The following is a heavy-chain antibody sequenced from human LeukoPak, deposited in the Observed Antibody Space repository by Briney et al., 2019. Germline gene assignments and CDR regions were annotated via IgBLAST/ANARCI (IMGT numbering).Heavy chain of an antibody. CDR2: MYYSGNT. CDR3: ARLNRYCGSTSCYDY. Sequence: PSQTLSLTCTVSGGSISSGDYYWSWIRQPPGKGLEWIGYMYYSGNTYYNPSLKSRVTISVDTSKNQFSLRLSSVTAVDTAVYYCARLNRYCGSTSCYDYWGQGTLVTVSS. D-gene: IGHD2-2*01. CDR1: GGSISSGDYY. V-gene: IGHV4-30-4*01. J-gene: IGHJ4*02.